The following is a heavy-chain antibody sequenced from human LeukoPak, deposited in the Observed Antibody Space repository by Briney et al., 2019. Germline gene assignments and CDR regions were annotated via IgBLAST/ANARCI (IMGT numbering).Heavy chain of an antibody. V-gene: IGHV3-30*18. CDR1: GLTFSSYG. J-gene: IGHJ6*02. D-gene: IGHD1-26*01. Sequence: QSGGSLRLSCAASGLTFSSYGMHWVRQSPGKGLEWVAAISYDAFNEDYGRSVRGRFTISRDNSKNTVDLQMNSLRPEDTAVYFCVKGKWEDNHYYYGLDVWGQGTSVIVAS. CDR2: ISYDAFNE. CDR3: VKGKWEDNHYYYGLDV.